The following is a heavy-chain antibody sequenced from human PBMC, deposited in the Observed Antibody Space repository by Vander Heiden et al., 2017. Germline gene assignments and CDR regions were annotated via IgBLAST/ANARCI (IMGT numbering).Heavy chain of an antibody. V-gene: IGHV3-48*02. Sequence: EVQLVESGGGLVQPGGSLRLSCAASGFTFCSYCMNWVGQAPGKGLGWVSYISSSSSTIYYADSVKGRFTISRDNAKNSLYLQMNSLRDEDTAVYYCARDGSSGYDYWGQGTLVTVSS. D-gene: IGHD3-22*01. J-gene: IGHJ4*02. CDR2: ISSSSSTI. CDR1: GFTFCSYC. CDR3: ARDGSSGYDY.